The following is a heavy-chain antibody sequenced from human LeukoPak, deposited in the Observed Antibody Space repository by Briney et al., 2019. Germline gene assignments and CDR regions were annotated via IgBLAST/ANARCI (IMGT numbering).Heavy chain of an antibody. CDR1: GDTFTSYW. D-gene: IGHD2-15*01. CDR3: ARPRVAATPYYFDN. Sequence: GESLEISRKGSGDTFTSYWIGWVRQMPGKGLEWMGIIYPGDSDTRYSPSFQGQVTISVDKSINTAYLQWSSLKASDTAMYYCARPRVAATPYYFDNWGQGTLVTVSP. J-gene: IGHJ4*02. V-gene: IGHV5-51*01. CDR2: IYPGDSDT.